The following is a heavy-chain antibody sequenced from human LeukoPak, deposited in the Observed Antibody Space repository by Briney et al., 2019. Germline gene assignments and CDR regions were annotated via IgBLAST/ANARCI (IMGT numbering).Heavy chain of an antibody. V-gene: IGHV1-69*04. CDR2: IIPILGIA. D-gene: IGHD2-15*01. Sequence: SVKVSCEASGGTFSSYAISWVRQAPGQGLEWMGRIIPILGIANYAQKFQGRVTITADKSTSTAYMELSSLRSEDTAVYYCASSGSQGYCSGGSCPMFDPWGQGTLVTVSS. CDR3: ASSGSQGYCSGGSCPMFDP. J-gene: IGHJ5*02. CDR1: GGTFSSYA.